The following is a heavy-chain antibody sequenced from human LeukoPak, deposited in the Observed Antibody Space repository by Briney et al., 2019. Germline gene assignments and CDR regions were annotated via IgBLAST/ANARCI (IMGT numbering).Heavy chain of an antibody. V-gene: IGHV4-39*07. J-gene: IGHJ4*02. Sequence: GSLRLSCAASGFTVSSNYMSWVRQAPGKGLEWIGSIYYSGSTYYNPSLKSRVTISVDTSKNQFSLKLSSVTAADTAVYYCAREGTYCGGDCYGGWGQGTLVAVSS. CDR3: AREGTYCGGDCYGG. CDR2: IYYSGST. D-gene: IGHD2-21*02. CDR1: GFTVSSNY.